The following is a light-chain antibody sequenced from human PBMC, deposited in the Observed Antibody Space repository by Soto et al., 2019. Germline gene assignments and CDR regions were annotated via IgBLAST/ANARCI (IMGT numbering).Light chain of an antibody. CDR2: WAS. CDR3: QQYYSTPHT. CDR1: QSVLYSSNNKNY. Sequence: DIVMTQSPDSLAVSLGERATINCKSSQSVLYSSNNKNYLAWYQKKPGQPPKLLIYWASTRESGVPDRFSGRGSGTDFTLTISSLQAEDVAVYYCQQYYSTPHTFGQGTKLEIK. V-gene: IGKV4-1*01. J-gene: IGKJ2*01.